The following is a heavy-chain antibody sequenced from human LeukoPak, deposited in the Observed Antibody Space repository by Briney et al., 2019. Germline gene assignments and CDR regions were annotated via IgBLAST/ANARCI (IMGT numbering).Heavy chain of an antibody. D-gene: IGHD3-22*01. Sequence: GGSLRLSCAVSGITLSNYGMSWVRQAPGKGLEWVAGISDSGGRTNYADSVKGGFTISRDNPKNTLYLQMNSLRAEDTAVYFCAKRGVVIRVILVGFHKEAYCFDSWGQGALVTVSS. J-gene: IGHJ4*02. CDR1: GITLSNYG. CDR2: ISDSGGRT. V-gene: IGHV3-23*01. CDR3: AKRGVVIRVILVGFHKEAYCFDS.